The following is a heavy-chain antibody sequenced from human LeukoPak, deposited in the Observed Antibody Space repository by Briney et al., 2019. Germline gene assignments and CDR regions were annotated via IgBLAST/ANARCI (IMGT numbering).Heavy chain of an antibody. CDR3: ARDPYGSGVSWFDP. CDR2: ISSSGSTI. Sequence: GGSLRLSCAASGFTFSDYYMSWIRQAPGKGLEGVSYISSSGSTIYYADSVKGRFTISRDNAKNSLYLQMNSLRAEDTAVYYCARDPYGSGVSWFDPWGQGTLVTVSS. V-gene: IGHV3-11*04. J-gene: IGHJ5*02. CDR1: GFTFSDYY. D-gene: IGHD3-10*01.